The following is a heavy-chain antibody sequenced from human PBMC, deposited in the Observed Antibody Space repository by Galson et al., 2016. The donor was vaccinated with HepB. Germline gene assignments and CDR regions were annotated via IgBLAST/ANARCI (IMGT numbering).Heavy chain of an antibody. J-gene: IGHJ2*01. Sequence: SLRLSCAASGFTFTDYYMNWIRQAPGKGLEWISYISSTGSPRYYADSVKGRFTISRDNTKNSLYLQMNSLRAEDTAVYYCASRLPLRDDWYFDLWGRGTLVTVSS. CDR3: ASRLPLRDDWYFDL. D-gene: IGHD2-21*02. CDR2: ISSTGSPR. CDR1: GFTFTDYY. V-gene: IGHV3-11*01.